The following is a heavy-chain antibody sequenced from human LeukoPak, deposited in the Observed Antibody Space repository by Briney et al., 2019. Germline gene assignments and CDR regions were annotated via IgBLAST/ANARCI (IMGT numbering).Heavy chain of an antibody. J-gene: IGHJ4*02. Sequence: KPSGTLSLTCTASGGSISSYFWSWIRQPPGKGLEWIGYIYYSGSTNYNPSLKSRVTISVDTSKNQFSLKLSSVTAADTAVYYCARLQRVGNSGYYFDYWGQGTMVTVSS. V-gene: IGHV4-59*08. CDR3: ARLQRVGNSGYYFDY. D-gene: IGHD3-22*01. CDR2: IYYSGST. CDR1: GGSISSYF.